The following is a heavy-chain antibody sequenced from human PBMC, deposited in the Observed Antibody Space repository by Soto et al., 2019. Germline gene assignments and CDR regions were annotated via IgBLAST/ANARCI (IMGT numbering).Heavy chain of an antibody. CDR3: ARGRITMVRGVIITSSWFDP. V-gene: IGHV4-30-4*01. CDR2: IYYSGST. D-gene: IGHD3-10*01. Sequence: SVTLSLTCTVSGGSISSGDYYWSWIRQPPGKGLEWIGYIYYSGSTYYNPSLKSRVTISVDTSKNQFSLKLSSVTAADTAVYYCARGRITMVRGVIITSSWFDPWGQGTLVTVSS. J-gene: IGHJ5*02. CDR1: GGSISSGDYY.